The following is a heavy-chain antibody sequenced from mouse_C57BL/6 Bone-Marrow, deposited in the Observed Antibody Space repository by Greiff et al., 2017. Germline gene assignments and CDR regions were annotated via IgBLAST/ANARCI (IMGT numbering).Heavy chain of an antibody. CDR2: IWRGGST. CDR3: AKRALYVYFDV. CDR1: GFSLTSYG. D-gene: IGHD1-1*01. V-gene: IGHV2-5*01. Sequence: VKLVESGPGLVQPSQSLSITCTVSGFSLTSYGVPWVRQSPGKGLEWLGVIWRGGSTDYNAAFMSRLSITKDNSKSQVFFKMNSLQADDTAIYYCAKRALYVYFDVWGTGTAVTVSS. J-gene: IGHJ1*03.